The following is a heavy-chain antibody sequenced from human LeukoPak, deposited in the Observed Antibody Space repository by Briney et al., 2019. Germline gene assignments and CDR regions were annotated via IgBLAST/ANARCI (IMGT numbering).Heavy chain of an antibody. D-gene: IGHD6-6*01. J-gene: IGHJ4*02. CDR2: IYYSGST. CDR1: GGSISSYY. Sequence: SETLSLTCTVSGGSISSYYWSWIRQPPGKGLEWIGYIYYSGSTNYNPSLKSRVTISVDKSKNQFSLKLSSVTAADTAVYYCARRSVAVYFDYWGQGTLVTVSS. V-gene: IGHV4-59*12. CDR3: ARRSVAVYFDY.